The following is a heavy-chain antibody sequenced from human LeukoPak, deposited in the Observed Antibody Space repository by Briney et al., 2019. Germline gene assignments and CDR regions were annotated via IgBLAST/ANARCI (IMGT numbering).Heavy chain of an antibody. CDR2: INSDESIT. CDR3: ARDAVDTANAV. D-gene: IGHD5-18*01. Sequence: GGSLRLSCAASGFTFTTYWMHWVRHAPGKGLVWVSHINSDESITSYADSVKGRFTISRDNAKNTLYLQMNSLRAEDTAVYYCARDAVDTANAVWGQGTTVTVSS. CDR1: GFTFTTYW. J-gene: IGHJ6*02. V-gene: IGHV3-74*01.